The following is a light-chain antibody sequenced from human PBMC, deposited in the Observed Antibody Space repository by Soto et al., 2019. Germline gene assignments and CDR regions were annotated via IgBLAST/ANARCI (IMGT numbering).Light chain of an antibody. J-gene: IGLJ1*01. CDR2: EVS. Sequence: QSALTQPASVSGSPGQSITISCTGTSSDVGDYNYVSWYQQHPGKAPKLMIYEVSNRPSGVSNRFSGSKSGNTASLTISGLKAEDEADYYCSSYTRSSTLYVFGTGTKVTVL. CDR3: SSYTRSSTLYV. CDR1: SSDVGDYNY. V-gene: IGLV2-14*01.